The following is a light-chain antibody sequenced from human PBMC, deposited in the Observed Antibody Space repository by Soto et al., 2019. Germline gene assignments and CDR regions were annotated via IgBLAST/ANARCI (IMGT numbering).Light chain of an antibody. CDR3: QQSDRYPYT. CDR1: QSITNY. J-gene: IGKJ2*01. Sequence: GDRVTITCRASQSITNYLNWYQQKPGKAPKLLVYAASSLQSGVPSRFSGNGSGTDFTLTISSLQPEDFATYYCQQSDRYPYTFGQGTKLEIK. V-gene: IGKV1-39*01. CDR2: AAS.